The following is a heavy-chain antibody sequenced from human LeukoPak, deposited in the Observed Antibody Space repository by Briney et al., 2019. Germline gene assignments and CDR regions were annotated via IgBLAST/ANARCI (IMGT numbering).Heavy chain of an antibody. D-gene: IGHD6-19*01. CDR1: GFTFTNYA. Sequence: GGSLRLSCAASGFTFTNYAMTWVRQAPGKGLEWVSAISGSGGSTYYADSVKGRFTISRDNSKNTLYLQMNSLRAEDTAVYYCAKVSSSGWGLYYFDYWGQGTLVTVSS. J-gene: IGHJ4*02. V-gene: IGHV3-23*01. CDR2: ISGSGGST. CDR3: AKVSSSGWGLYYFDY.